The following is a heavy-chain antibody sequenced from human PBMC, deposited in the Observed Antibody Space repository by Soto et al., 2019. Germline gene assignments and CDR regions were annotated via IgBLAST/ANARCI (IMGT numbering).Heavy chain of an antibody. V-gene: IGHV5-51*01. CDR3: ARLGGSSHYYYYYGMDV. CDR1: GYSFTSYW. J-gene: IGHJ6*02. CDR2: IYPGDSDT. D-gene: IGHD6-13*01. Sequence: GESLKISCKGSGYSFTSYWIGWVRQMPGKGLEWMGIIYPGDSDTRYSPSFQGQVTISADKSISTAYLQWSSLKASDTAMYYCARLGGSSHYYYYYGMDVWRQGTTVTVSS.